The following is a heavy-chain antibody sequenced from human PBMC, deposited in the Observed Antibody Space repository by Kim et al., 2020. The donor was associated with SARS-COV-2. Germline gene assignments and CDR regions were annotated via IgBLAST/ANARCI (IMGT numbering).Heavy chain of an antibody. J-gene: IGHJ4*02. Sequence: KSYAASVEGRVTISRDHSKNTLYLQMNSLRAEDTAVYYCARTTSGYYFDYWGQGTLVTVSS. D-gene: IGHD3-22*01. CDR2: K. CDR3: ARTTSGYYFDY. V-gene: IGHV3-30*01.